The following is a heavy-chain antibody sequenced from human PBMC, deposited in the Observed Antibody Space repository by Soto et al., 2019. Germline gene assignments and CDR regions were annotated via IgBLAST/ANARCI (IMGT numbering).Heavy chain of an antibody. CDR3: ARSYSNYLGWFDP. J-gene: IGHJ5*02. CDR2: IYYSGST. D-gene: IGHD4-4*01. CDR1: GGSISSGGYY. Sequence: PSETLSLTCTVSGGSISSGGYYWSWIRQHPGKGLEWIGYIYYSGSTYYNPSLKSRVTISVDTSKNQFSLKLSSVTAADTAVYYCARSYSNYLGWFDPWGQGTLVTVSS. V-gene: IGHV4-31*03.